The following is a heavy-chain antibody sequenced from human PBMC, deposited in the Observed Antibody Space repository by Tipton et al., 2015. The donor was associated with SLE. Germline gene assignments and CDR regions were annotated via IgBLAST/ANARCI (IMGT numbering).Heavy chain of an antibody. CDR2: GHYSGAT. CDR1: GGSMNNGRYY. D-gene: IGHD5-24*01. Sequence: TLSLTCSVSGGSMNNGRYYWGWIRQPPGKGLEWIGTGHYSGATYYNPSLNSRFTISVDTSKNHFSLKLNSVTAADTAVYYCARVGLITPDALDIWGEGTMVTVSS. CDR3: ARVGLITPDALDI. V-gene: IGHV4-39*02. J-gene: IGHJ3*02.